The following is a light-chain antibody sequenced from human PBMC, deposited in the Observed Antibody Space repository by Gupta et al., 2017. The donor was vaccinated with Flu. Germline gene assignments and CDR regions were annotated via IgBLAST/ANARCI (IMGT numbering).Light chain of an antibody. V-gene: IGKV3-11*01. J-gene: IGKJ2*01. Sequence: EIVLTQSPATLSLSPGEGATLSCRASRSISNYLAWYQQKPGQAPRLLIYDASNRPPGIPARFSGRGSGKDVTRTSSSLDPEEFAVYYFQQRSNWPPYTFGQGTKLEIK. CDR1: RSISNY. CDR3: QQRSNWPPYT. CDR2: DAS.